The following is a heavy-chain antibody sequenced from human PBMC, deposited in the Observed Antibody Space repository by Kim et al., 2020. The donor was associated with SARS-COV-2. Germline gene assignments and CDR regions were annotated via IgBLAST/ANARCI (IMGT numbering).Heavy chain of an antibody. CDR2: IYCSGST. Sequence: SETLSLTCTASGGTISSYYWSWIRQPPGKGLEWIWYIYCSGSTNYNPSLKSRGTISVDTSNNQTSLKQSSVPAADTAVYYCARDWYNWNYVDYYGMDVRGERTTVTPSS. CDR3: ARDWYNWNYVDYYGMDV. V-gene: IGHV4-59*01. J-gene: IGHJ6*04. CDR1: GGTISSYY. D-gene: IGHD1-7*01.